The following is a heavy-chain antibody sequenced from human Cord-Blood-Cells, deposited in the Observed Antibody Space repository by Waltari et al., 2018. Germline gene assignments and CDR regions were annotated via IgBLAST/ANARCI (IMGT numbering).Heavy chain of an antibody. CDR1: GFTFSSYG. CDR2: IWYDGSNK. J-gene: IGHJ4*02. V-gene: IGHV3-33*01. D-gene: IGHD6-19*01. CDR3: ARDSSSGLDY. Sequence: QVQLVESGGGVVQPGRSLRLSCAASGFTFSSYGMHWVRQAPGKGLEWVAVIWYDGSNKNYADSGKGRFTISRDNSKNTLYLQMNSLRAEDTAVYYCARDSSSGLDYWGQGTLVTVSS.